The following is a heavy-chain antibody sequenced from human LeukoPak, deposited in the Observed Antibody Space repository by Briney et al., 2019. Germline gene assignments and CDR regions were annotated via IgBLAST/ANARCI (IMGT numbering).Heavy chain of an antibody. Sequence: GGSLRLSCAASGFTFSSYAMSWVRQAPGKGLEWVSVISGSGGSTYYADSVKGRFTISRDNSKNTLYLQMNSLRAEDTAVYYCARARSFGVVIRSAFDIWGKGQWSPSLQ. V-gene: IGHV3-23*01. CDR2: ISGSGGST. J-gene: IGHJ3*02. D-gene: IGHD3-3*01. CDR3: ARARSFGVVIRSAFDI. CDR1: GFTFSSYA.